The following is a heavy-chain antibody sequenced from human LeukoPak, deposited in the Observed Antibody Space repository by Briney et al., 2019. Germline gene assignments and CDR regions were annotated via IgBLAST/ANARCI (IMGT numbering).Heavy chain of an antibody. Sequence: ASVKVSCKASGYTFTSCGISWVRQAPGQGLEWMGWISPYNGNTNYVQKFQDRVIMTTDTSTSTAYMELRSLRSDDTAVYYCARDRSSSWYYFDSWGQGTLVTVSS. D-gene: IGHD6-13*01. V-gene: IGHV1-18*01. CDR1: GYTFTSCG. J-gene: IGHJ4*02. CDR3: ARDRSSSWYYFDS. CDR2: ISPYNGNT.